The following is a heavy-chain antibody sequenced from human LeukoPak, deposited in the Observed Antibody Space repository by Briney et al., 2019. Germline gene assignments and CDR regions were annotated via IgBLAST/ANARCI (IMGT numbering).Heavy chain of an antibody. V-gene: IGHV1-69*13. J-gene: IGHJ4*02. CDR2: IIPLFGTA. CDR3: ARGAYSSGWPTFDY. CDR1: GYTFTSYG. Sequence: ASVKVSCKASGYTFTSYGISWVRQAPGQGLEWMGGIIPLFGTASYARRFQGRVTISADESTSTAYMELTSLTSEDSAMYYCARGAYSSGWPTFDYWGQGTLVTVSS. D-gene: IGHD6-19*01.